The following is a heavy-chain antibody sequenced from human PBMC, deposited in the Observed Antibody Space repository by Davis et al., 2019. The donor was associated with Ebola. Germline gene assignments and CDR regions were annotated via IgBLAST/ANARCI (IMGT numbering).Heavy chain of an antibody. J-gene: IGHJ4*02. D-gene: IGHD3-16*01. CDR2: IYYTASA. CDR3: AEKGGSV. Sequence: PSETLSLTCTVSGVSISRHYWSWIRQPPGKRLEWIGSIYYTASAYYNSSLNSRVTISVDTSKNQFSLKLSSVTAADTAMYYCAEKGGSVWGQGTLVTVSS. CDR1: GVSISRHY. V-gene: IGHV4-59*11.